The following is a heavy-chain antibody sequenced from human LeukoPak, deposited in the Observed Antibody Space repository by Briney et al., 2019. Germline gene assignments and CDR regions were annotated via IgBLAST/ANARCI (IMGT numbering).Heavy chain of an antibody. CDR1: GYSISSGYY. Sequence: SETLSLTCAVSGYSISSGYYWGWIRQPPGKGLEWIGSIYHSGSTYYNPSLKSRVTISVDTSKNQFSLKLSSVTAADTAVYYCARHGAAMAYDYMDVWGKGTTVTVSS. J-gene: IGHJ6*03. CDR3: ARHGAAMAYDYMDV. V-gene: IGHV4-38-2*01. CDR2: IYHSGST. D-gene: IGHD5-18*01.